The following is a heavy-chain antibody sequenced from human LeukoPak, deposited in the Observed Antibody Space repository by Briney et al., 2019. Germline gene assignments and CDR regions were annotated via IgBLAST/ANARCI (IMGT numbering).Heavy chain of an antibody. CDR1: GYTFTGYY. J-gene: IGHJ3*02. V-gene: IGHV1-2*02. Sequence: ASVKVSCKASGYTFTGYYMHWVRQAPGHGLEWMGWINPNSGGTNYAQKFQGRVTMTRDTSISTAYMELSRLRSDDTAVYYCARDLEQQLAHAFDIWGQGTMVTVSS. D-gene: IGHD6-13*01. CDR2: INPNSGGT. CDR3: ARDLEQQLAHAFDI.